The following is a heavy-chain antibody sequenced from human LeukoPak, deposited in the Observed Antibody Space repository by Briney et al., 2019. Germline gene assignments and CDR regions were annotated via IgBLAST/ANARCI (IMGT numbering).Heavy chain of an antibody. J-gene: IGHJ4*02. CDR1: GFTFG. D-gene: IGHD1-26*01. V-gene: IGHV3-23*01. Sequence: GGSLRLSCEASGFTFGMSWVRQAPGKGLEWVSGISGSGGSIYYADSLKGRFTISKGNSKNTLYLQMNSLRAEDTAVYYCAKDHTVGATFGVYFDYWGQGTLVTVSS. CDR2: ISGSGGSI. CDR3: AKDHTVGATFGVYFDY.